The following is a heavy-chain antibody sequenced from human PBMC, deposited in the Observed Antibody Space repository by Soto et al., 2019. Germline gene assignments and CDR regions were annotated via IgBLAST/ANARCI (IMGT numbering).Heavy chain of an antibody. D-gene: IGHD6-6*01. CDR3: ARVSDERYSTPSLFDP. CDR1: GGSISSGGYY. CDR2: IYYSGST. V-gene: IGHV4-31*03. Sequence: QVQLQESGPGLVKPSQTLSLTCTVSGGSISSGGYYWSWIRQHPGKGLEWIGYIYYSGSTYYNPSLKSRVTISVDTSKSQFSLKLSSVTAADTAVYYCARVSDERYSTPSLFDPWGQGTLVTVSS. J-gene: IGHJ5*02.